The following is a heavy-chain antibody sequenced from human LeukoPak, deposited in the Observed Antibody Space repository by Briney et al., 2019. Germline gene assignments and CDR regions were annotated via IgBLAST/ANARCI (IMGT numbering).Heavy chain of an antibody. D-gene: IGHD3-10*01. J-gene: IGHJ4*02. CDR3: ARVDYYGSGSFDY. CDR1: GYSISSGYY. CDR2: IYHSGST. V-gene: IGHV4-38-2*01. Sequence: SETLSLTCAVSGYSISSGYYWGWIRQPPGKGLEWIGSIYHSGSTYYNPSLKSRVTISVDTSKNQFSLKLSSVTAADTAVYYCARVDYYGSGSFDYWGQGTLVTASS.